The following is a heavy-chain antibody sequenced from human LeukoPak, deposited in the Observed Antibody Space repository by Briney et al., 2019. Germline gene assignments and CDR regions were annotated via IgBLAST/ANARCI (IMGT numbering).Heavy chain of an antibody. J-gene: IGHJ4*02. CDR3: AGWSTVTRAFYG. Sequence: SETLSLTCTVSGGSISIYYWNWIRQPAGKGLEWIGRIYTSGNTKYNPSLKSRVTVSVDTSKNQFSLELSSVTAEDTAVYYCAGWSTVTRAFYGGGQGTLVTLS. V-gene: IGHV4-4*07. D-gene: IGHD4-17*01. CDR2: IYTSGNT. CDR1: GGSISIYY.